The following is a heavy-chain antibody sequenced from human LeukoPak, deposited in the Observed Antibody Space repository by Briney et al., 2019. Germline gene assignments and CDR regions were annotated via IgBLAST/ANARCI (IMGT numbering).Heavy chain of an antibody. J-gene: IGHJ4*02. CDR2: IYYSGST. D-gene: IGHD1-26*01. V-gene: IGHV4-39*07. CDR3: ARDDLVGAPRRLDY. Sequence: SETLSLTCTVSGGSISSSSYYWGWIRQPPGKGLEWIGSIYYSGSTYYNPSLKSRVTISVDTSKNQFSLKLSSVTAADTAVYYCARDDLVGAPRRLDYWGQGTLVTVSS. CDR1: GGSISSSSYY.